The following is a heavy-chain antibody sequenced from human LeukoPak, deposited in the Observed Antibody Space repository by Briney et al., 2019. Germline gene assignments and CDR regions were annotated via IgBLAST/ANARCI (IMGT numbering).Heavy chain of an antibody. J-gene: IGHJ4*02. CDR2: IYHSGST. V-gene: IGHV4-34*01. Sequence: SETLSLTCAVYGGSFSDYYWSWIRQPPGRGLEWIGEIYHSGSTNYNPSLKSRVTISVDKSKNQFSLKLSSVTAADTAVYYCARDFRYDSSGYERDYWGQGTLVTVSS. CDR1: GGSFSDYY. CDR3: ARDFRYDSSGYERDY. D-gene: IGHD3-22*01.